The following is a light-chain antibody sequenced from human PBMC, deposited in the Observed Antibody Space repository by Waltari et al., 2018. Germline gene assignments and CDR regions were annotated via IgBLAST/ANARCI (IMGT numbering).Light chain of an antibody. V-gene: IGKV1-5*01. CDR3: QQYNSYSYT. J-gene: IGKJ2*01. Sequence: DIQMTQSLSTLSAFVGDRVTITCRARPTINNWLAWYQQKPGKAPKLLIYDVSSLESGVPSRFSGSGSGTEFTLTISSLQPDDFATYYCQQYNSYSYTFGQGTKLEIK. CDR1: PTINNW. CDR2: DVS.